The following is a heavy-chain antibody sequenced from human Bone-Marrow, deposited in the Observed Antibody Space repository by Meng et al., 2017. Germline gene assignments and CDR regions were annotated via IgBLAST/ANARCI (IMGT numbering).Heavy chain of an antibody. CDR1: GFTFSSYS. D-gene: IGHD6-13*01. CDR3: ARATSSSSWYYMGGVFDY. Sequence: GESLKISCAASGFTFSSYSMNWVRQAPGKGLEWVSSISSSSSYIYYADSVKGRFTISRDNAKNSLYLQMNSLRAEDTAVYYCARATSSSSWYYMGGVFDYWGQGTLVTVS. CDR2: ISSSSSYI. J-gene: IGHJ4*02. V-gene: IGHV3-21*01.